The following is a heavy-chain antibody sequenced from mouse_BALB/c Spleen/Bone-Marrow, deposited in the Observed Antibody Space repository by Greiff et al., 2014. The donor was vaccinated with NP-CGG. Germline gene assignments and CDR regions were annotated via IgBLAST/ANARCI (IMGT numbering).Heavy chain of an antibody. CDR3: ALLYGNYDY. D-gene: IGHD2-10*02. Sequence: VQLKESGAELVKPGASVKLSCTASGFNIKDTYMHWVKQRPEQGLEWIGRIDPANGNTKYDPKFQGKATITADTSPNPAYLQLSSRTAEGTAGDYCALLYGNYDYWGQGTTLTVSS. CDR2: IDPANGNT. CDR1: GFNIKDTY. V-gene: IGHV14-3*02. J-gene: IGHJ2*01.